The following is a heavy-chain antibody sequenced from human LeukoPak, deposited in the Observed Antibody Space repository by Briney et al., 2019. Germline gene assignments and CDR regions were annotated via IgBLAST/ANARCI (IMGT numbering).Heavy chain of an antibody. CDR1: GFTFSYYN. J-gene: IGHJ4*02. CDR3: ARAVISIFDN. V-gene: IGHV3-48*01. CDR2: ISSSTSTI. D-gene: IGHD3-3*02. Sequence: GGSLRLSCAASGFTFSYYNMNWVRQAPGRGLEWVSYISSSTSTIHYVDSVKGRFSISRDNAKNSVYLQMNSLGVEATAVYYCARAVISIFDNWGQGTLVTVSS.